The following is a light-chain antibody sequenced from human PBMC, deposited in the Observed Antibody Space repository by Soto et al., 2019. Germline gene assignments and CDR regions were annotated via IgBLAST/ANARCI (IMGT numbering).Light chain of an antibody. CDR3: QQRSDWPRT. Sequence: EIVLTQSPATLSLSPGERATLSCRASQSVTSYLAWYQQKPGQAPRLLIYDASKRATGIPARFSGGRSGTDFTLTISILETEDFAVYFCQQRSDWPRTFGGGTKVDIK. J-gene: IGKJ4*01. CDR2: DAS. CDR1: QSVTSY. V-gene: IGKV3-11*01.